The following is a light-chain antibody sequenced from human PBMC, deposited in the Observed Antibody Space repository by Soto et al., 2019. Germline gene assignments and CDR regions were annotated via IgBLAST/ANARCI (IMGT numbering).Light chain of an antibody. V-gene: IGKV3-15*01. CDR1: QSVRGN. CDR2: GAS. Sequence: EIVMTQSPATLSVSHGERATLSCRASQSVRGNLAWYQQRPGQSPRLLIYGASSRATGIPARFSGSGSGTEFTLSISSLQSEDFAVYYCQQYNNWPFITFGQGTRLEIK. CDR3: QQYNNWPFIT. J-gene: IGKJ5*01.